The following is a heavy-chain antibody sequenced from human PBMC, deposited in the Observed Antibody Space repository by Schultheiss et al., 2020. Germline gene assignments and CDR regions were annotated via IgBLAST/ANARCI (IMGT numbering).Heavy chain of an antibody. CDR2: ISWNSGSI. Sequence: GGSLRLSCAASGFTFDDYAMHWVRQAPGKGLEWVSGISWNSGSIGYADSVKGRFTISRDKSNNTVYLQMNSLRADDTAVYYCARWEKRIPLPYYYYALDVWGTGTTVTVSS. CDR3: ARWEKRIPLPYYYYALDV. J-gene: IGHJ6*04. D-gene: IGHD5-24*01. V-gene: IGHV3-9*01. CDR1: GFTFDDYA.